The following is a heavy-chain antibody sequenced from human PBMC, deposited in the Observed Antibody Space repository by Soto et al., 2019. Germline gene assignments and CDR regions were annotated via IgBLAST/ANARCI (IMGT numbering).Heavy chain of an antibody. D-gene: IGHD2-2*01. Sequence: GGSLRLSCAASGFSFSSFAMNWVRQAPGKGLEWVSIISGSGGSTYYADSVKGRFTISRDNAKNSLYLQMNSLRAEDTAVYYCARSTYCSSTSCYVRYYYYMDVWGKGTTVTVSS. CDR3: ARSTYCSSTSCYVRYYYYMDV. V-gene: IGHV3-23*01. CDR2: ISGSGGST. J-gene: IGHJ6*03. CDR1: GFSFSSFA.